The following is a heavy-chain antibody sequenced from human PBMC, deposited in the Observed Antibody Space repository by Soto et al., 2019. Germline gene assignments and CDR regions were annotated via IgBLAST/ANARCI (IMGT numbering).Heavy chain of an antibody. J-gene: IGHJ3*02. CDR2: IGTAGDT. D-gene: IGHD3-22*01. CDR3: ARGGRYDDSSGYYYIGHDAFDI. V-gene: IGHV3-13*01. CDR1: GFTFSSYD. Sequence: EVQLVESGGGLVQPGGSLRLSCAASGFTFSSYDMHWVRQATGKGLEWVSAIGTAGDTFYPGSVKGRFTISSENAKNSLYLQMNSLRAGDTAVYYCARGGRYDDSSGYYYIGHDAFDIWGQGTMVTFSS.